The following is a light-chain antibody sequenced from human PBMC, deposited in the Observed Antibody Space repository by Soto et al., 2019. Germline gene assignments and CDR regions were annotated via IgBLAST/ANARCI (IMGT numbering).Light chain of an antibody. Sequence: QSVLTQPPSASGAPGQRVTISCSGSRSNIGSNTVHWYQQFPGTAPKLLVYRTDHRPSGVPDRFSGSKSGTSGSLAISGLQSEDEADYYCAAWDDSLNGWVFGGGTKLTVL. CDR2: RTD. CDR1: RSNIGSNT. CDR3: AAWDDSLNGWV. J-gene: IGLJ3*02. V-gene: IGLV1-44*01.